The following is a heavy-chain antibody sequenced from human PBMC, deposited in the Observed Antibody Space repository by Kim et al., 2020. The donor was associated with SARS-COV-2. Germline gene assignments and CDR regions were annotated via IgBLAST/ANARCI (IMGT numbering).Heavy chain of an antibody. D-gene: IGHD3-10*01. CDR2: ISYDGSNK. V-gene: IGHV3-30*18. CDR3: AKEGATMVRGVIHYGMDV. CDR1: GFTFSSYG. J-gene: IGHJ6*02. Sequence: GGSLRLSCAASGFTFSSYGMHWVRQAPGKGLEWVAVISYDGSNKYYADSVKGRFTISRDNSKNTLYLQMNSLRAEDTAVYYCAKEGATMVRGVIHYGMDVWRQGATVTVSS.